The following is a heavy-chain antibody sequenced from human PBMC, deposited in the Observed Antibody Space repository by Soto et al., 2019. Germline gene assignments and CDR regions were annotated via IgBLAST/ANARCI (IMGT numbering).Heavy chain of an antibody. CDR3: AKGRGGWRNFGMDV. Sequence: GGSLRLSCAASGFTFSSYSMNWVRQAPGKGLEWVAIISYDGRNEYYADSVKGRFTISRDNSKNTLYLQMNSLRPEDTAVYYCAKGRGGWRNFGMDVWGQGTTVTVSS. J-gene: IGHJ6*02. CDR1: GFTFSSYS. D-gene: IGHD6-19*01. CDR2: ISYDGRNE. V-gene: IGHV3-30*18.